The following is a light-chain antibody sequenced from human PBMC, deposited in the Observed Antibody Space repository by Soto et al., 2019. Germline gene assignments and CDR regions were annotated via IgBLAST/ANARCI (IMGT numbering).Light chain of an antibody. CDR2: GNS. CDR1: SSNIGAGYD. V-gene: IGLV1-40*01. CDR3: QSYDSRLSGHVV. J-gene: IGLJ2*01. Sequence: QSVLTQPPSVSGAPGQRVTISCTGSSSNIGAGYDVHWYQQLPGTAPKLLIYGNSNRPSGVPDRFSGSKSGTSASLAITGHQAEDEADYYCQSYDSRLSGHVVFGGGTQLTVL.